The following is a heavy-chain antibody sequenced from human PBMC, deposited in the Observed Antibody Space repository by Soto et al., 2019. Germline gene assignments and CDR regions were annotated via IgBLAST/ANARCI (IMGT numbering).Heavy chain of an antibody. CDR1: GFTFGDYA. Sequence: ALRLSCAASGFTFGDYAIHWVRQAPGKGLEWVSGISWNSGVTVYADSVRGRFTVFRDNARNSVYLQMNSLRREDTGLYYCVKGSNYYGMDVWGQGTTVTVS. J-gene: IGHJ6*02. CDR2: ISWNSGVT. CDR3: VKGSNYYGMDV. V-gene: IGHV3-9*01.